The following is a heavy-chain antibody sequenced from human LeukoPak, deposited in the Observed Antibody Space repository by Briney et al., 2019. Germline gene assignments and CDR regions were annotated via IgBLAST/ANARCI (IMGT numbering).Heavy chain of an antibody. CDR3: ASTEPRHEGFDL. J-gene: IGHJ3*01. Sequence: SWASLKISCEGSGYMFSNYWIGWVRQMPGKGLEWIGIIYPGDSDTTYSPSFQGQVTISADTSINTAYVQWTSLKASDTAMYYCASTEPRHEGFDLWGPGTKVTVSS. D-gene: IGHD1-14*01. V-gene: IGHV5-51*01. CDR2: IYPGDSDT. CDR1: GYMFSNYW.